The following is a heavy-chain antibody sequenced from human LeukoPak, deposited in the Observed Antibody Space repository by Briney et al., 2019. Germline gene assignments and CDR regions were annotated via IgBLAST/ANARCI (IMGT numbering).Heavy chain of an antibody. CDR3: ARSLYSSSWYYFDY. CDR1: GFTFSDYY. D-gene: IGHD6-13*01. CDR2: ISSSGSTI. V-gene: IGHV3-11*04. J-gene: IGHJ4*02. Sequence: GGSLRLSCAASGFTFSDYYMSWIRQAPGKGLEWVSYISSSGSTIYYADSVKGRFTISRDNAKNSLYLQMNSLRAEDMAVYYCARSLYSSSWYYFDYWGQGTLVTVSS.